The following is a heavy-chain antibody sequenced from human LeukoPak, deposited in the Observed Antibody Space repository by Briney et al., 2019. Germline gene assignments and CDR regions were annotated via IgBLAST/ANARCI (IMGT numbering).Heavy chain of an antibody. CDR3: AKDLTYTSQGGSDS. V-gene: IGHV3-30*02. CDR1: GFTVTSYG. CDR2: IRYDGNSE. J-gene: IGHJ4*02. Sequence: GGSLRLSCAASGFTVTSYGMHWVRQAPGKGLQWVTFIRYDGNSESYADSVKGRFIISRDNSKNTLYLQMNSLRAEDTALYFCAKDLTYTSQGGSDSWGQGTLVIVSS. D-gene: IGHD3-16*01.